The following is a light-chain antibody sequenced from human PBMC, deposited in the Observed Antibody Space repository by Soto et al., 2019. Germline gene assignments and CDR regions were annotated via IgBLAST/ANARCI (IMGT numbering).Light chain of an antibody. V-gene: IGLV2-14*01. J-gene: IGLJ2*01. CDR3: SSYTTSSLVI. CDR2: DVS. CDR1: SSDVGGYNY. Sequence: QSVLVQPASVSGSPGQSITISCTGTSSDVGGYNYVSWYQQHPDKAPKLMIYDVSNRPSGVSNRFSGSKSGNTASLTISGLQAEDEADYYCSSYTTSSLVIFGGGTKLTVL.